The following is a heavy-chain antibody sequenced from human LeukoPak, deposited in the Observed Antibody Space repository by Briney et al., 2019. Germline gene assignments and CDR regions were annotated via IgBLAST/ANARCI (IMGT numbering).Heavy chain of an antibody. J-gene: IGHJ4*02. CDR3: ASLYDSSGYRC. CDR2: INHSGST. V-gene: IGHV4-34*01. D-gene: IGHD3-22*01. CDR1: GGSFSGYY. Sequence: SETLSLTCAVYGGSFSGYYWSWIRQPPGKGLEWIGEINHSGSTNYNPSLKSRVTISVDTSKNQFSLKLSSVTAADTAVYYCASLYDSSGYRCWGQGTLVTVSS.